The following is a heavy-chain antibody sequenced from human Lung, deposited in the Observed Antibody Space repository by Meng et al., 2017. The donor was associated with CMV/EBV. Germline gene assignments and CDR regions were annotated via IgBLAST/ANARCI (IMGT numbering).Heavy chain of an antibody. Sequence: XCAASGFSISPYAMQWVRQAPGKGLEWVAVISFDASNKRYADSVRDPFAIYRDNSKDTLYLEMNSLRTEDTDEYYCARDAVVGPTPRLGIGYFDQWGQGNXVTVAS. CDR1: GFSISPYA. CDR2: ISFDASNK. J-gene: IGHJ4*02. V-gene: IGHV3-30*01. D-gene: IGHD1-26*01. CDR3: ARDAVVGPTPRLGIGYFDQ.